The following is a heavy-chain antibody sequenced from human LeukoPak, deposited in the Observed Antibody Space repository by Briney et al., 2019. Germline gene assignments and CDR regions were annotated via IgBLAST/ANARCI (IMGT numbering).Heavy chain of an antibody. CDR3: ARRNPRDFDY. V-gene: IGHV4-59*08. D-gene: IGHD1-14*01. J-gene: IGHJ4*02. CDR1: GDSISYYY. Sequence: SETLSLTCTVSGDSISYYYWSWIRQPPGKGLEWIGYIYYSGSTDYNPSLKSRVTISVDTSKNQFSLKLSSVTAADTAVYYCARRNPRDFDYWGQGTLVTVSS. CDR2: IYYSGST.